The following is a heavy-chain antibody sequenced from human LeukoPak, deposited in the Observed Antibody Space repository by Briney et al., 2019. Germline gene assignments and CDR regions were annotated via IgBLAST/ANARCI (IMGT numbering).Heavy chain of an antibody. CDR2: ISSSGSTI. CDR3: ARAGYYDFWSGYPTQYNWFDP. J-gene: IGHJ5*02. CDR1: GFTFSSYE. D-gene: IGHD3-3*01. Sequence: GGSLRLSCAASGFTFSSYEMNWVRQAPGKGLEWVSYISSSGSTIYYADSVKGRFTISRDSAKNSLYLQMNSLRAEDTAVYYCARAGYYDFWSGYPTQYNWFDPWGQGTLVTVSS. V-gene: IGHV3-48*03.